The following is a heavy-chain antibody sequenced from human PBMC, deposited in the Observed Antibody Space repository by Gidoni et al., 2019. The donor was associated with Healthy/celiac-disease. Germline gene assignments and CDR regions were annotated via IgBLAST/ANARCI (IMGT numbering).Heavy chain of an antibody. CDR1: GFTFSSYA. J-gene: IGHJ5*02. CDR3: AKDKVFRGWFDP. CDR2: ISGSGGSK. D-gene: IGHD3-10*01. V-gene: IGHV3-23*01. Sequence: EVPLLESGGGLVQPGGSLRLSCAASGFTFSSYAMSWFRQAPGKGLKWVSAISGSGGSKYYADSVKGRFTISIDNSKNTLYLQMNSLRAEDTAVYYCAKDKVFRGWFDPWGQGTLVTVSS.